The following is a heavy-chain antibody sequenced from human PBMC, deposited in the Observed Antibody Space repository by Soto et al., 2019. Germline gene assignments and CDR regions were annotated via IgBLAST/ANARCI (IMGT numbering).Heavy chain of an antibody. CDR1: GDSFNDYY. CDR2: INPNGGAT. CDR3: ARESGGATATLDYYYFYMDV. Sequence: ASVKVSCKTSGDSFNDYYIHWVRQAPGQGLEWMGWINPNGGATKYAQKFQGRVTVTRDTSISTVYMELSSLRSDDTAAYYCARESGGATATLDYYYFYMDVWGKGTTVTVSS. V-gene: IGHV1-2*02. J-gene: IGHJ6*03. D-gene: IGHD5-12*01.